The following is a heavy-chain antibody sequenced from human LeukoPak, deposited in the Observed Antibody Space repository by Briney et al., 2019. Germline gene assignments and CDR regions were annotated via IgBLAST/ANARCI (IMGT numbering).Heavy chain of an antibody. V-gene: IGHV4-59*01. J-gene: IGHJ4*02. CDR2: IYYSGST. D-gene: IGHD3-10*01. Sequence: PSETLSLTCTVSGGSISSYYWSWIRQPPGKGLEWIGYIYYSGSTNYNPSLKSRVTISVDTSKNQFSLKPSSVTAADTAVYYCAGVYYYGSGSYFYWGQGTLVTVSS. CDR3: AGVYYYGSGSYFY. CDR1: GGSISSYY.